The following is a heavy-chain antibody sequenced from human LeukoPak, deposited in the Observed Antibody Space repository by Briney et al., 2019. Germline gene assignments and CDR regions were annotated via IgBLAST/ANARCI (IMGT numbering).Heavy chain of an antibody. D-gene: IGHD3-22*01. CDR1: GGSISSYY. J-gene: IGHJ3*02. V-gene: IGHV4-59*01. CDR3: ARDDSSGYYHGGAFDI. Sequence: PSETLSLTCTVSGGSISSYYWSWIRQPPGKGLEWIGYIYYSGSTNYNPSLRSRVTISVDTSKNQFSLKLSSVTAADTAVYYCARDDSSGYYHGGAFDIWGQGTMVTVSS. CDR2: IYYSGST.